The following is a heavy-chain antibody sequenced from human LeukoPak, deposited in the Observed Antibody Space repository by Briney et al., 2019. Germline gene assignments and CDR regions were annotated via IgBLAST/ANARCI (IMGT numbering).Heavy chain of an antibody. Sequence: SETLSLTCAVYGGSFSGYYWSWIRQPPGKGLEWIGEINHSGSTNYNPSLKSRVTISVDTSKNQFSLKLSSVTAADTAVYYCARVGRNYGYSYGYVGYYSDYWGQGTLVTVSS. D-gene: IGHD5-18*01. CDR3: ARVGRNYGYSYGYVGYYSDY. CDR2: INHSGST. CDR1: GGSFSGYY. J-gene: IGHJ4*02. V-gene: IGHV4-34*01.